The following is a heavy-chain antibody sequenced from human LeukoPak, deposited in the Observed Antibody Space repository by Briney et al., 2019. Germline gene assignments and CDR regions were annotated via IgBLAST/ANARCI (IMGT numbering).Heavy chain of an antibody. CDR3: ARVSGERYYYYYYMDV. J-gene: IGHJ6*03. CDR1: GFTFSSSW. CDR2: IKQDGSEK. D-gene: IGHD1-1*01. V-gene: IGHV3-7*01. Sequence: GGSLRLSCAASGFTFSSSWMSWIRQAPGKGLEWVANIKQDGSEKYYVDSVKGRFTISRDNAKNSLYMQMNSLRAEDTAVYYCARVSGERYYYYYYMDVWGKGTTVTVSS.